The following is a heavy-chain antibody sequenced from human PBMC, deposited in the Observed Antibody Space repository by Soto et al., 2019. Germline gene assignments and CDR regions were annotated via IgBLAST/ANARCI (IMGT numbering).Heavy chain of an antibody. Sequence: PSETLSLTCAVYGGTFSGYYWSWIRQPPGKGLEWIGEINHSGSTNYNPSLKSRVTISVDTSKNQFSLKLSSVTAADMAVYYCASRHRITMVRGVIIPFDYWGQGTLVTVS. J-gene: IGHJ4*02. V-gene: IGHV4-34*01. CDR3: ASRHRITMVRGVIIPFDY. CDR2: INHSGST. CDR1: GGTFSGYY. D-gene: IGHD3-10*01.